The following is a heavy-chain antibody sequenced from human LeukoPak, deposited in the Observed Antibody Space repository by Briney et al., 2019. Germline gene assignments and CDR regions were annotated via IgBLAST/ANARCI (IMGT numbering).Heavy chain of an antibody. D-gene: IGHD3-22*01. Sequence: RTSETLSLTCTVSGGSISSYYWSWIRQPPGKGLEWIGYIYYSGSTNYNPSLKSRVTISVDTSKNQFSLKLSSVTAADTAVYYCASLGYDSSGYYKIDYWGQGTLVTVSS. V-gene: IGHV4-59*08. CDR3: ASLGYDSSGYYKIDY. CDR1: GGSISSYY. J-gene: IGHJ4*02. CDR2: IYYSGST.